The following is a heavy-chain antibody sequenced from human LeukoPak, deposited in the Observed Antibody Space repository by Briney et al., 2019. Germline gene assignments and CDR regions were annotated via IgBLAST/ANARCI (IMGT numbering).Heavy chain of an antibody. J-gene: IGHJ5*02. V-gene: IGHV1-2*02. CDR2: IHPNSCGT. D-gene: IGHD2-2*01. CDR3: ARDRTALVVRPATYNYFDP. CDR1: GYTFTGYY. Sequence: ASVKVSCKASGYTFTGYYMHWVRQAPGQGLEWMGWIHPNSCGTTYAQKFQGRVTMTRDTSINTAYMEVTRLTSDDTAVYFCARDRTALVVRPATYNYFDPWGQGTLVTVS.